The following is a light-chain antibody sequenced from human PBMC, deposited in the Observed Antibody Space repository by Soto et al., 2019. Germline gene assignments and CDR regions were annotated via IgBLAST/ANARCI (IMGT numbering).Light chain of an antibody. CDR2: EDS. CDR1: SGDVGSYNP. Sequence: QSALTQPASVSGSPGQSITISCSGASGDVGSYNPVSWYQQHPGKAPKLTIYEDSKRPSGVSNRFSGSKSGNTASLTISGLQAEDEADYSCCSYAGSTTVVFGGGTKVTVL. CDR3: CSYAGSTTVV. V-gene: IGLV2-23*01. J-gene: IGLJ2*01.